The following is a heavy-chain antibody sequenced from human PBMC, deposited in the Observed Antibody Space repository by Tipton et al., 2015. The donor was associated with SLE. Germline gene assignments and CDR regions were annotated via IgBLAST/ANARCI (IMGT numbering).Heavy chain of an antibody. D-gene: IGHD3-9*01. CDR1: GFTFSSYA. Sequence: GSLRLSCAASGFTFSSYAMHWVRQAPGKGLEWVAFIRYDGSNKYYADSVKGRFTISRDNSKNTLYLQMNSLRAEDTAVYYCAKDLPFRLAQGPIDYWGQGTLVTVSS. CDR3: AKDLPFRLAQGPIDY. CDR2: IRYDGSNK. V-gene: IGHV3-30*02. J-gene: IGHJ4*02.